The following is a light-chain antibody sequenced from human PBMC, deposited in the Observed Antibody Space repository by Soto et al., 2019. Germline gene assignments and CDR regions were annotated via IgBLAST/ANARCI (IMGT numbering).Light chain of an antibody. CDR2: GAS. Sequence: EIVLTQSPGTLSLSPGERATLSCRASQSVSSSYLAWYQQKPGQAPRLLIYGASSRATGISDRFSGSGSGTDFTLTISSLEPEDFAVYYCQQRSNWQGATFGGGTKVDTK. V-gene: IGKV3D-20*02. CDR1: QSVSSSY. CDR3: QQRSNWQGAT. J-gene: IGKJ4*01.